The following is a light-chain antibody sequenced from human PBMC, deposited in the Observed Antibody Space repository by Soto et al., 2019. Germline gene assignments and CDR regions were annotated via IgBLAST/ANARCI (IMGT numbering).Light chain of an antibody. CDR1: QSVSSY. CDR2: DAS. Sequence: EIVLTQSPATLSLSPGERATLSCSASQSVSSYFAWYQQKPGQAPRLLIYDASNRAIAIPARFSGSGSGTHFTLTISRLEAEDFAVYYCQQRNNWPLFTFGPGTNVDIK. CDR3: QQRNNWPLFT. V-gene: IGKV3-11*01. J-gene: IGKJ3*01.